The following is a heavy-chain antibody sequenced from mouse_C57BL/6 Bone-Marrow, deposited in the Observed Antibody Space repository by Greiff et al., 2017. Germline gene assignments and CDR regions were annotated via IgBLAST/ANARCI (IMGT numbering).Heavy chain of an antibody. D-gene: IGHD1-1*01. CDR2: IYPRSGNT. V-gene: IGHV1-81*01. Sequence: VQLVESGAELARPGASVKLSCKASGYTFTSYGISWVKQRTGQGLEWIGEIYPRSGNTYYNEKFKGKATLTADKSSSPAYMELRSLTSEDSAVYFCARRYYGLFAYWGQGTLVTVSA. CDR3: ARRYYGLFAY. J-gene: IGHJ3*01. CDR1: GYTFTSYG.